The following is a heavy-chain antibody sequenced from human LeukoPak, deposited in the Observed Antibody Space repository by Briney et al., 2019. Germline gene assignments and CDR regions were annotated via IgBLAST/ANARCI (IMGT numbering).Heavy chain of an antibody. Sequence: SETLSLTRTVPGGSTSSYYWSWIRQPPGKGLEWVGYIYYSGSTNYNPSLKSRVTISVDTSKNQFSLKLSSVTAADTAVYYCARRVRGSSWYYFDYWGQGTLVTVSS. CDR3: ARRVRGSSWYYFDY. J-gene: IGHJ4*02. CDR1: GGSTSSYY. V-gene: IGHV4-59*08. D-gene: IGHD6-13*01. CDR2: IYYSGST.